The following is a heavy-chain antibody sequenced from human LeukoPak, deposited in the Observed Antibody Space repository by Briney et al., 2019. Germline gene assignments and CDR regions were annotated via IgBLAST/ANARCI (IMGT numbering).Heavy chain of an antibody. V-gene: IGHV4-59*01. J-gene: IGHJ4*02. D-gene: IGHD6-13*01. CDR1: GASISNYY. CDR3: ARQPSSWFTSFDS. CDR2: IYYSGGP. Sequence: PSETLSLTCSVSGASISNYYWNWMRQPPGKGLEWIGHIYYSGGPNYNPSLKSRVTISEDTSKNQFSLKLSSVTAADTAVYYCARQPSSWFTSFDSWGQGTLVTVSS.